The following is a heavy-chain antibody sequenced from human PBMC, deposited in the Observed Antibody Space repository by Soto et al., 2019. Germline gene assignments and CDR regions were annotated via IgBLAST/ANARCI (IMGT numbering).Heavy chain of an antibody. Sequence: GGSLRLSCAASGFTFSSYGMHWVRQAPGKGLEWVAVIWYDGSNKYYADSVKGRFTISRDNSKNTLYLQMNSLRAEDTAVYYCARAPIRITMVRGVTGYFDYWGQGTLVTVSS. CDR3: ARAPIRITMVRGVTGYFDY. D-gene: IGHD3-10*01. CDR2: IWYDGSNK. J-gene: IGHJ4*02. CDR1: GFTFSSYG. V-gene: IGHV3-33*01.